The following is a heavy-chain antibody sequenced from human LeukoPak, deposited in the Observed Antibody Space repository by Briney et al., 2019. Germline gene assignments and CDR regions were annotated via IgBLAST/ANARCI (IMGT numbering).Heavy chain of an antibody. Sequence: ASVTVSCKASGYTFTSYDIHWVRQATGQGLEWMGWMNPNSGNTGYAQKFQGRVTMTRNTSISTAYMELSSLRSEDTAVYYCARGLLDYGDYTSDYWGQGTLVTVSS. CDR3: ARGLLDYGDYTSDY. CDR2: MNPNSGNT. J-gene: IGHJ4*02. CDR1: GYTFTSYD. D-gene: IGHD4-17*01. V-gene: IGHV1-8*01.